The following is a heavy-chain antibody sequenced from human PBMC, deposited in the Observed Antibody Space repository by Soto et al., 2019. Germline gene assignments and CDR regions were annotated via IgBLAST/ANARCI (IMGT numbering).Heavy chain of an antibody. V-gene: IGHV3-23*01. Sequence: GGSLRLPCAPSGFTFTTYAMSWVRQAPGKGLEWVSSISSGGDTYYADSVKGRVTISRDSSKNTLYLQMNNLRAEDTATYYCAKDYSSGYYAFDIWGRGTMVTVSS. CDR3: AKDYSSGYYAFDI. J-gene: IGHJ3*02. CDR2: ISSGGDT. D-gene: IGHD3-22*01. CDR1: GFTFTTYA.